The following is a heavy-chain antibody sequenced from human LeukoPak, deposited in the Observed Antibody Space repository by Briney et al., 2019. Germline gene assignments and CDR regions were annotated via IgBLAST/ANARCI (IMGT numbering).Heavy chain of an antibody. CDR2: IIPIFGTA. Sequence: SVKVSCKASGGTFSRYAISGVRQAPGRGLEWMGGIIPIFGTANYAHKFQGRVTITADESTSTAYMELSRLRSDDTALYYCAAGRWLRFGGDLDYWGQGTLVTVSS. D-gene: IGHD5-12*01. CDR3: AAGRWLRFGGDLDY. J-gene: IGHJ4*02. CDR1: GGTFSRYA. V-gene: IGHV1-69*13.